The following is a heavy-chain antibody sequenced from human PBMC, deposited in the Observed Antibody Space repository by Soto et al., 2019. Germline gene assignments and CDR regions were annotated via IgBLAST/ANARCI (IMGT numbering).Heavy chain of an antibody. J-gene: IGHJ3*02. CDR1: GGTFSSYA. D-gene: IGHD3-22*01. CDR3: ASGAPKYYYDSSGYYPIDDFDI. V-gene: IGHV1-69*01. CDR2: IIPIFGTA. Sequence: QVQLVQSGAEVKKPGSSVKVSCKASGGTFSSYAISWVRQAPGQGLEWMGGIIPIFGTANYAQKFQGRVTITADESTSTDYMELSSLRSEDTAVYYCASGAPKYYYDSSGYYPIDDFDIWGQGTMVTVSS.